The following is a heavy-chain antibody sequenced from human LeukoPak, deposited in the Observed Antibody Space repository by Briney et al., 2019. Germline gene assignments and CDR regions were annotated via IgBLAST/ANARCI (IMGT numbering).Heavy chain of an antibody. CDR1: GDSISSYY. CDR2: MYYSGST. D-gene: IGHD6-19*01. Sequence: SETLSLTCTVSGDSISSYYWGWIRQPPGKGLDWIGYMYYSGSTNCNPSLKSRVTMSVDTSKNQFSLKLSSVTAADTAVYYCARVDGGSGWYYFDYWGQGTLVTVSS. CDR3: ARVDGGSGWYYFDY. J-gene: IGHJ4*02. V-gene: IGHV4-59*01.